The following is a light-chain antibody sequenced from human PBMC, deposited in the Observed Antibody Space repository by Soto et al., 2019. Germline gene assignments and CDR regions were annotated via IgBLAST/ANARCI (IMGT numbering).Light chain of an antibody. J-gene: IGLJ2*01. CDR3: QSYDSSRSVV. CDR1: SSNIGAGYD. Sequence: QSVLTQPPSVSGAPGPRVTISCTGSSSNIGAGYDVHWYQQLPGTAPKLLIYGNSNRPSGVPDRFSGSKSGTSASLAITGLQAEDEADYYCQSYDSSRSVVFGGGTKLTVL. CDR2: GNS. V-gene: IGLV1-40*01.